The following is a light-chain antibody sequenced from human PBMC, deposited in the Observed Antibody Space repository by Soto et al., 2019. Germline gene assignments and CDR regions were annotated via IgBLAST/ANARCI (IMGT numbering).Light chain of an antibody. CDR3: AQDLQTVT. CDR1: QSLLLSSGNNY. Sequence: DIVLTQSPLSLPVTPGESASISCKASQSLLLSSGNNYLDWYLQKPGQSPQLLIYLGSTRDSGVPDRFSGSGSGTDFTLKISTVEAEDVGVYYCAQDLQTVTFGGGNKVEIK. V-gene: IGKV2-28*01. J-gene: IGKJ4*01. CDR2: LGS.